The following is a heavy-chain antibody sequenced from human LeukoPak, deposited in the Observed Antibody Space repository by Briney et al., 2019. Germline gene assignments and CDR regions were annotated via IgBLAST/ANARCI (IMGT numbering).Heavy chain of an antibody. CDR3: ARHTYGSILPLDY. Sequence: SETLSLTCAVSGGSISSYYWSWIRQPAGKGLEWIGRIYTSGCTSYNPSLKSRVTMSVDTSKNQFSMKLTSVTAADMAVYYCARHTYGSILPLDYWGQGTLVTVSS. V-gene: IGHV4-4*07. CDR1: GGSISSYY. D-gene: IGHD6-13*01. CDR2: IYTSGCT. J-gene: IGHJ4*02.